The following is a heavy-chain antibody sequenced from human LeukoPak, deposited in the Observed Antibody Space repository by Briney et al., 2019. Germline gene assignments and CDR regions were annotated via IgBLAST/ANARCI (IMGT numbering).Heavy chain of an antibody. Sequence: SETLSLTCTVSGVSISTAYWTWVRQSPGKGLEWIGYIHYSGSTTYHPSLESRVTISLDTSKNQIFLKLTSVTPADTAVYYCARDAGATDYWGQGALVTVSS. CDR1: GVSISTAY. D-gene: IGHD4/OR15-4a*01. CDR3: ARDAGATDY. CDR2: IHYSGST. J-gene: IGHJ4*02. V-gene: IGHV4-59*01.